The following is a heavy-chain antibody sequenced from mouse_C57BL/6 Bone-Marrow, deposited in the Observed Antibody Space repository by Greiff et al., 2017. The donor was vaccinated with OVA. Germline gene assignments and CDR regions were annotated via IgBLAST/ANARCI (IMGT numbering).Heavy chain of an antibody. CDR2: IDPENGDT. V-gene: IGHV14-4*01. CDR1: GFNIKDDY. CDR3: TQKDDGYSGWFAY. J-gene: IGHJ3*01. D-gene: IGHD2-3*01. Sequence: VQLQQSGAELVRPGASVKLSCTASGFNIKDDYMHWVKQRPEQGLEWIGWIDPENGDTEYASKFQGKATITADTSSNTAYLPLSSLTSEDTAVYYCTQKDDGYSGWFAYWGQGTLVTVSA.